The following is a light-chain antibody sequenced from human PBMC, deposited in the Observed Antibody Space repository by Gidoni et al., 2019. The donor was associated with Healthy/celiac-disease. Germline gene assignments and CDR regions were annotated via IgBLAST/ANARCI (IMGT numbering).Light chain of an antibody. CDR2: KAS. V-gene: IGKV1-5*03. CDR3: QQYNSYART. Sequence: DIQMTQSPSTLSASVGDRVTITCRSSQSISSWLAWYHQKPGKAPKLVIYKASSLESGVPSRFSGSGSGTEFTLTISSRQPDDFATYYCQQYNSYARTFGGGTKVEIK. J-gene: IGKJ4*01. CDR1: QSISSW.